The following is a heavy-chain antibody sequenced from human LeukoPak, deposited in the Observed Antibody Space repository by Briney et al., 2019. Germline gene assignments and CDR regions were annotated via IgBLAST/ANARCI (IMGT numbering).Heavy chain of an antibody. V-gene: IGHV4-4*07. CDR1: GVSISGYY. Sequence: PSETLSLTCTVSGVSISGYYWSWIRQPAGKGLEWIGRMSTSGNSNYIPSLVSRVTMSVDTSKNQFSLNLSSVTAADTAVYYCARESGSMRWFDPWGQGTLVTVSS. CDR3: ARESGSMRWFDP. CDR2: MSTSGNS. J-gene: IGHJ5*02. D-gene: IGHD6-25*01.